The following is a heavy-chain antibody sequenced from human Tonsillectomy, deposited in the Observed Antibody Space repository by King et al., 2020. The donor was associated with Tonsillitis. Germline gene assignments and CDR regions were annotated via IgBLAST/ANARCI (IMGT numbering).Heavy chain of an antibody. J-gene: IGHJ3*02. V-gene: IGHV3-23*04. Sequence: VQLVESGGGLVQPGGSLRLSCAASGFTFSSYAMSWVRQAPGKGLEWVSAISGSDGSTYYADSVKGRFTISRDNSKNTLYLQMNSLRAEDTAVYYCAKAIFPYDILTGYYDAFDIWGQGTMVTVSS. D-gene: IGHD3-9*01. CDR1: GFTFSSYA. CDR2: ISGSDGST. CDR3: AKAIFPYDILTGYYDAFDI.